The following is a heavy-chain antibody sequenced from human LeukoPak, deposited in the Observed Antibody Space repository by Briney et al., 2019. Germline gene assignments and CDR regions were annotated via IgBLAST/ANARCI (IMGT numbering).Heavy chain of an antibody. D-gene: IGHD4-17*01. V-gene: IGHV3-30*18. J-gene: IGHJ5*02. CDR2: ISYDGSNK. CDR3: ANLGDYGDYDNWFDP. Sequence: GGSLRLSCAASGFTFSSYGMHWVRQAPGKGLEWVAVISYDGSNKYYADSVKGRFTISRDNSKNTLYLQVNSLRAEDTAVYYCANLGDYGDYDNWFDPWGQGTLVTVSS. CDR1: GFTFSSYG.